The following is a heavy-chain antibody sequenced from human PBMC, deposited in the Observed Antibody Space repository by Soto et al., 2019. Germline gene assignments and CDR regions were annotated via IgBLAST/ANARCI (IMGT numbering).Heavy chain of an antibody. CDR3: GKLLFGVANRPYFYY. CDR2: ISYDGSNK. CDR1: GFTFSSYG. V-gene: IGHV3-30*18. Sequence: GGSLRLSCAASGFTFSSYGMHWVRQAPGKGLEWVAVISYDGSNKYYADSVKGRFTISRDNSKNTLYLQMNSLRDEDTAVYYCGKLLFGVANRPYFYYWGQGTLVTVSS. D-gene: IGHD3-10*01. J-gene: IGHJ4*02.